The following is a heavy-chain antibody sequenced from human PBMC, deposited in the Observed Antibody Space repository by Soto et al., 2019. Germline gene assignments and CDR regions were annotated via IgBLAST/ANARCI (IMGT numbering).Heavy chain of an antibody. Sequence: SETLPLTCRVSGAYIRDFSWSWIRQPAGKGLEWIGRITINGNTQKNPSSKSRVTMSIDTSRSHFSLNLQSATPPAPSLYYCGRETGENWTCEAPWGPGTLVTVSS. V-gene: IGHV4-4*07. CDR3: GRETGENWTCEAP. J-gene: IGHJ5*02. CDR2: ITINGNT. CDR1: GAYIRDFS. D-gene: IGHD7-27*01.